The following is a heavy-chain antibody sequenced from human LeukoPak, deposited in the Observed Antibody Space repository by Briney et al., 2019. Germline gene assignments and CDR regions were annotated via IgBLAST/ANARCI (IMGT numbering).Heavy chain of an antibody. CDR2: IWYDGNKK. Sequence: PGRSLRLSCAASGFTFSSYGLHWVRQAPGKGLEWVAVIWYDGNKKYYADSVKGRFTISRDNSKNTLYLQMNSRRAEDTAVYYWARGQLLFDYWGQGNLVTVYS. J-gene: IGHJ4*02. CDR3: ARGQLLFDY. D-gene: IGHD2-2*01. V-gene: IGHV3-33*01. CDR1: GFTFSSYG.